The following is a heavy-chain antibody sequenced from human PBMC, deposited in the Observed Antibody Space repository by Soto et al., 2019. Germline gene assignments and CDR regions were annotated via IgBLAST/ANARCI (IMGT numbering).Heavy chain of an antibody. CDR3: AKPGEAAAPVDV. V-gene: IGHV3-30*18. CDR2: ISYDGSNK. D-gene: IGHD6-13*01. J-gene: IGHJ6*02. Sequence: VQLVESGGGVVQPGRSLRLSCAASGFTFSSYGMHWVRQAPGKGLEWVAVISYDGSNKYYADSVKGRFTISRDNSKNTLYLQMNSLRAEDTAVYYCAKPGEAAAPVDVWGQGTTVTVSS. CDR1: GFTFSSYG.